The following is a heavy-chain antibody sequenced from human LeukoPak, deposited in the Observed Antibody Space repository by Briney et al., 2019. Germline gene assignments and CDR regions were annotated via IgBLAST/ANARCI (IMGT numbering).Heavy chain of an antibody. Sequence: GGSLRLSCVASGFTFSNYWMSWARQAPGKGLEWVANIMKDGSSNHYADSVRGRFTISRDNAKNSLYLQMNSLRAEDTAVYYCAKLSGSYGSAFDIWGQGTMVTVSS. D-gene: IGHD1-26*01. J-gene: IGHJ3*02. CDR2: IMKDGSSN. V-gene: IGHV3-7*03. CDR3: AKLSGSYGSAFDI. CDR1: GFTFSNYW.